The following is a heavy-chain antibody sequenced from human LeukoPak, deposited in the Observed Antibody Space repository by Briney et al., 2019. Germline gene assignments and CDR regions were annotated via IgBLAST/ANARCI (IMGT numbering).Heavy chain of an antibody. Sequence: PGGSQRLSCAASGFTFSSYTINWVRQPPGKGLEWVASINSGSNYIFYADSVKGRFNISRENGKNSLFLQMNSLRAEDTAVYYCARDRGGRVVVTATYFDSWGQGTLVTVSS. J-gene: IGHJ4*02. CDR3: ARDRGGRVVVTATYFDS. CDR2: INSGSNYI. V-gene: IGHV3-21*01. D-gene: IGHD2-21*02. CDR1: GFTFSSYT.